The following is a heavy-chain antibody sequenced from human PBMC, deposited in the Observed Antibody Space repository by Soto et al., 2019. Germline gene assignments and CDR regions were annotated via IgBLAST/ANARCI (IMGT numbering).Heavy chain of an antibody. CDR1: GGSISSGGYY. J-gene: IGHJ6*02. CDR2: IYYSGST. Sequence: PSETLSLTCTVSGGSISSGGYYWRWIRQHPGQGLAWIGYIYYSGSTYYNPSPKSRVTRSVDTSKNQFSLKLSSVTAADTAVYYCARDRGGGLYYDSSGYYSNYYYYGMDVWGQGTTVTVS. V-gene: IGHV4-31*03. CDR3: ARDRGGGLYYDSSGYYSNYYYYGMDV. D-gene: IGHD3-22*01.